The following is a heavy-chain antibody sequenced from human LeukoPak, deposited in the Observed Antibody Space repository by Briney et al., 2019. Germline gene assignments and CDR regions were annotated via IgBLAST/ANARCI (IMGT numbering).Heavy chain of an antibody. CDR1: GYTFTNYD. J-gene: IGHJ4*02. D-gene: IGHD1-26*01. V-gene: IGHV1-8*02. Sequence: ASVKVSCKASGYTFTNYDINWVRQATGQGLEWMGWMNPNSGTTGYAQKFLGRVTMTRDISTNTVYMELSSLTSEDTAVYYCARAWESIAGYYFDYWGQGTLVTVSS. CDR2: MNPNSGTT. CDR3: ARAWESIAGYYFDY.